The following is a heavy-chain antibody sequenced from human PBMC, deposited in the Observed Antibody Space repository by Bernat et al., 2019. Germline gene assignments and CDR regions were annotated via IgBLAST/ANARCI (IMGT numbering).Heavy chain of an antibody. J-gene: IGHJ3*02. CDR2: IYSGGST. V-gene: IGHV3-53*02. D-gene: IGHD3-3*01. CDR1: GFTVSSNY. CDR3: ATHYDFGSGYYVWRKGVIDDGFDI. Sequence: EVQLVETGGGLIQPGGSLRLSCAASGFTVSSNYMSWVRQAPGKGLEWVSVIYSGGSTYYADSVKGRFTITRGNSKSRLYLQMNSLRGEDTAVYYCATHYDFGSGYYVWRKGVIDDGFDIWDGGKMVTVSS.